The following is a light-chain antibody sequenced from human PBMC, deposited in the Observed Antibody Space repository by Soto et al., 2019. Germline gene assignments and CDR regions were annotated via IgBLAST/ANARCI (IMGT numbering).Light chain of an antibody. CDR2: KAS. V-gene: IGKV1-5*03. J-gene: IGKJ4*01. Sequence: DIPMTQSPSTLSASVGDRVTITCRASQSISSWLAWYQQKPGKAPKLLIYKASSLESGVPSRFSGSGSGTEFTLTISSLPPDDFATYYCQQSNSYSLTFGGGTKVEIK. CDR3: QQSNSYSLT. CDR1: QSISSW.